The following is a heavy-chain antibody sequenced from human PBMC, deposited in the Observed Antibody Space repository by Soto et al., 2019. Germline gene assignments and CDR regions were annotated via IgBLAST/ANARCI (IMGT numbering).Heavy chain of an antibody. V-gene: IGHV3-23*01. CDR3: AKEIRSSGPFDY. J-gene: IGHJ4*02. CDR2: ISSSGDST. Sequence: GGSLRLSCAASEFTYSTYGMNWVRQAPGKGLEWVSAISSSGDSTYYADSVKGRFTISRDNSKNTLYLQMNSLRAEDTAVYYCAKEIRSSGPFDYWGQGTLVTVSS. D-gene: IGHD3-3*01. CDR1: EFTYSTYG.